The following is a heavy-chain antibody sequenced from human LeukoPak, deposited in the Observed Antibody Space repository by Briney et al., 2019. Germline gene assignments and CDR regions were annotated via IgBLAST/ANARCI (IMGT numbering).Heavy chain of an antibody. CDR2: ITRIFDTA. D-gene: IGHD5-18*01. J-gene: IGHJ6*03. CDR3: ARVPLVDTAMVSGIKSRYYYYMDV. CDR1: GGTFSSYA. V-gene: IGHV1-69*13. Sequence: SVKVSCKTSGGTFSSYAINWVRQAPGQGLEWMGGITRIFDTANYAQKFQGRVTITADESTSTAYMELSSLRSEDTAVYYCARVPLVDTAMVSGIKSRYYYYMDVWGKGTTVTISS.